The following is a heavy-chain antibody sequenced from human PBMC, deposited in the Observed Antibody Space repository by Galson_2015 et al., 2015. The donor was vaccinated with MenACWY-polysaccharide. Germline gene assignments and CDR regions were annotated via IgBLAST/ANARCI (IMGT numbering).Heavy chain of an antibody. V-gene: IGHV3-11*01. CDR3: ARGHYGLDV. CDR2: ISKSGDSI. CDR1: GFSLGALY. Sequence: SLRLSCAASGFSLGALYMSWIRQAPGKGLEWLSYISKSGDSIYYADSVKGRFTISRDNARNSLYLQVNSLEAEDTAIYYCARGHYGLDVWCQGTTVTVSS. J-gene: IGHJ6*02.